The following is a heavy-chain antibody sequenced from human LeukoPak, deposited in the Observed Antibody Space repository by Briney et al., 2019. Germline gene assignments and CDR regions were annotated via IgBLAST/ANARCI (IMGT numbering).Heavy chain of an antibody. D-gene: IGHD6-6*01. J-gene: IGHJ5*02. Sequence: ASVKVSCKASGYTFTSYGISWVRQAPGQGHKWMGWISAYNGNTNYAQKLQGRVTMTTDTSTSTAYMELRSLRSDDTAVYYCARGAPPLYDSSSNWFDPWGQGTLVTVSS. CDR3: ARGAPPLYDSSSNWFDP. V-gene: IGHV1-18*01. CDR2: ISAYNGNT. CDR1: GYTFTSYG.